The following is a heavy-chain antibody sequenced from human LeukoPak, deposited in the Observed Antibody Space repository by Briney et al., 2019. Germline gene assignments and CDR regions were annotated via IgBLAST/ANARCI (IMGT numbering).Heavy chain of an antibody. CDR1: GFTFSNGW. CDR3: TTGGYYFDY. V-gene: IGHV3-15*01. CDR2: IRSIVDGGTL. J-gene: IGHJ4*02. Sequence: GGSLRLSCAGSGFTFSNGWMNWVRQAPGKGLEWVGRIRSIVDGGTLDYAAPVKGRFTISRDDSKNTVYLQMNGLKTEDTAVYYCTTGGYYFDYWGQGTLVTVSS.